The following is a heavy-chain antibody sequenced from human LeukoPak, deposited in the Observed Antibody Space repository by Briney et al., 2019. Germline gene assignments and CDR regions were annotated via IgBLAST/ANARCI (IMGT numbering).Heavy chain of an antibody. CDR2: IWYDVSNK. V-gene: IGHV3-33*08. D-gene: IGHD2-2*01. CDR3: AREMKTHLSQDIVVVPAAMSYYGMDV. Sequence: GGSLRLSCAASGFTFSSYGMHWVRQAPGKGLEWVAVIWYDVSNKYYADSVKGRFTISRDNSKNTLYLQMNSLRAEDTAVYYCAREMKTHLSQDIVVVPAAMSYYGMDVWGQGTTVTVSS. J-gene: IGHJ6*02. CDR1: GFTFSSYG.